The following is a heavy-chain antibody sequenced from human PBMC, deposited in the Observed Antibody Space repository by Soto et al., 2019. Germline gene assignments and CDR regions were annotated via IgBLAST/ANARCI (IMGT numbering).Heavy chain of an antibody. Sequence: QVQLVESGGGVVQPGRSLRLSCAASGFTFSSYAMHWVRQAPGKGLEWVAVISYDGNNKYYADSVKGRFTISRDNSKNTLYLQMNSLRAEDTAVYYCARDYSGYNQRYFDYWGQGTLVTVSS. CDR3: ARDYSGYNQRYFDY. CDR2: ISYDGNNK. CDR1: GFTFSSYA. J-gene: IGHJ4*02. V-gene: IGHV3-30-3*01. D-gene: IGHD5-12*01.